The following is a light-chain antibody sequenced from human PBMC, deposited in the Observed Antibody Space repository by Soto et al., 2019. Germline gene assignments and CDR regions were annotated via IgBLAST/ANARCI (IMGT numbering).Light chain of an antibody. V-gene: IGKV1-39*01. Sequence: DIQLTQSPSSLSASVGDGVTITCRSSQNINAYVNWYQQKSGKAPELLIYAASNLQSGVPPRFSGSGSGTEFALIITSLQPEDSATYYCQQSYIIPRTVGQGTKVDSK. CDR2: AAS. CDR3: QQSYIIPRT. J-gene: IGKJ2*02. CDR1: QNINAY.